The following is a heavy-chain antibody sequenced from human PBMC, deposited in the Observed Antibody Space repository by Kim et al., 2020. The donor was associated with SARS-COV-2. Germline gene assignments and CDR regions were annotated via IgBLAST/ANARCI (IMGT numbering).Heavy chain of an antibody. CDR3: AREGVGYYDILTPLTSVYYGMDV. Sequence: SETLSLTCTVSGGSINSYYWRWIRQPAGKGLEWIGRIYTSGNTNYNPSLKSRVTMSVDTSKNQFSLKLSSVTAADTAVYYCAREGVGYYDILTPLTSVYYGMDVWGQGTTVTVSS. D-gene: IGHD3-9*01. V-gene: IGHV4-4*07. J-gene: IGHJ6*02. CDR2: IYTSGNT. CDR1: GGSINSYY.